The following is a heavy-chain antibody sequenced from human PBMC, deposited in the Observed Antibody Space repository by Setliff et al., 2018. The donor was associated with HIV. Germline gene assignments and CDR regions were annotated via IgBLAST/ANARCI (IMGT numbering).Heavy chain of an antibody. V-gene: IGHV1-46*01. Sequence: ASVKVPCKASGYTFTSYYMHWVRQAPGQGLEWMGIINPSGGSTSYAQKFQGRVTMTRDTSTSTVYMELSSLRSEDTAVYYCSRARCITMIVDAFDIWGQGTMVTVSS. CDR3: SRARCITMIVDAFDI. J-gene: IGHJ3*02. CDR2: INPSGGST. D-gene: IGHD3-22*01. CDR1: GYTFTSYY.